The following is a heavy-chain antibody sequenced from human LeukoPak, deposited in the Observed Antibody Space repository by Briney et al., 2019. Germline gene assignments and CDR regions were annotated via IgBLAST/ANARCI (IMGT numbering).Heavy chain of an antibody. V-gene: IGHV4-34*01. D-gene: IGHD3-9*01. J-gene: IGHJ4*02. CDR1: GESFSGYY. CDR2: INHSGST. CDR3: ARGPRRHFDPSYYFDY. Sequence: SETLSLTCAVYGESFSGYYWSWIRQPPGKGLEWIGEINHSGSTNYNPSLKSRVTISVDTSKNQFSLRLSSVTAADTAVYYCARGPRRHFDPSYYFDYWGQGTLVTVSS.